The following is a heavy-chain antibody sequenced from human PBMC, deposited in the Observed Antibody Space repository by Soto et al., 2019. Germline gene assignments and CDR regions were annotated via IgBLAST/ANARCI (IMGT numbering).Heavy chain of an antibody. D-gene: IGHD6-19*01. CDR2: ISSSSSYI. Sequence: GGSLRLSCAASGFTFSSYSMNWVRQAPGKGLEWVSSISSSSSYIYYADSVKGRFTISRDNAKNSLYLQMNSLRAEDTAVYYCATEQWLGGLFDYWGQGTLVTVSS. V-gene: IGHV3-21*01. CDR3: ATEQWLGGLFDY. CDR1: GFTFSSYS. J-gene: IGHJ4*02.